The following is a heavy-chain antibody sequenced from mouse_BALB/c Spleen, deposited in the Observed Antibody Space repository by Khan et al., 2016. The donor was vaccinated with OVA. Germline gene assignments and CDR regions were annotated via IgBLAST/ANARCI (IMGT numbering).Heavy chain of an antibody. D-gene: IGHD2-10*01. CDR1: GFSLTNYG. Sequence: QVQLKESGPGLVAPSQSLSITCTISGFSLTNYGIYWVRQPPGKGLEWLVVIWSDGSTTYNSALKSRLTISKDNSKSQVFLKMNSLQTDDTAMYFCAKQPYYHYNIMDYWGQGTSVIVSS. V-gene: IGHV2-6-1*01. J-gene: IGHJ4*01. CDR2: IWSDGST. CDR3: AKQPYYHYNIMDY.